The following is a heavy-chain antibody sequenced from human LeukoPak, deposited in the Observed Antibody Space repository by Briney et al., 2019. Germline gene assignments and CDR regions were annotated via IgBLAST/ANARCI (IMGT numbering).Heavy chain of an antibody. D-gene: IGHD5-12*01. CDR1: TGSISSGDYF. V-gene: IGHV4-31*03. CDR2: IHYSGRT. Sequence: SETLSLTCTVSTGSISSGDYFWSWIRQHPGKGLEWIGYIHYSGRTYYNPSLKSRVTISVDTSKNQLSLKLTSVTAADTAVYYCARDARPGSGHGFDPRGQGTLVTVSS. J-gene: IGHJ5*02. CDR3: ARDARPGSGHGFDP.